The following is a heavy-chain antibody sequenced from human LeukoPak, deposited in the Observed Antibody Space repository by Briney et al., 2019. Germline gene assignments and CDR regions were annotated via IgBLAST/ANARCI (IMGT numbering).Heavy chain of an antibody. V-gene: IGHV4-59*01. CDR1: GGSISSYY. D-gene: IGHD1-1*01. Sequence: SETLSLTCTVSGGSISSYYWSWIRQPPGKGLEWIGYIYYSGSTNYNPSPKSRVTIPVDTSKNQFSLKLSSVTAADTAVYYCARVRTTGNHDYWGQGTLVTVSS. CDR3: ARVRTTGNHDY. CDR2: IYYSGST. J-gene: IGHJ4*02.